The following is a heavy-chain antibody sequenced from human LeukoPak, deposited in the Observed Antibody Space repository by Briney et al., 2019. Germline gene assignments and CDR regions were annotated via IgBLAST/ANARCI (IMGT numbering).Heavy chain of an antibody. J-gene: IGHJ4*02. CDR3: ARAVGYYYDSSGYLY. CDR2: IYYSGST. D-gene: IGHD3-22*01. CDR1: SGSISSGDYY. Sequence: PSETLSLTCTASSGSISSGDYYWSWIRQPPGKGLEWIGYIYYSGSTYYNPSLKSRVTISVDTSKNQFSLKLSSVTAADTAVYYCARAVGYYYDSSGYLYWGLGTLVTVSS. V-gene: IGHV4-30-4*08.